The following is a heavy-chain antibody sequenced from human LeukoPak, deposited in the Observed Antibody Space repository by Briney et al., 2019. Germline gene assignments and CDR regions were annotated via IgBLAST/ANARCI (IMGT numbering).Heavy chain of an antibody. D-gene: IGHD3-22*01. CDR2: INHSGST. CDR1: GGSFSDYY. Sequence: SSETLSLTCAVYGGSFSDYYWSWIRQSPGRGLEWIGEINHSGSTNYNPSLKSRVTISVDTSKNQFSLKLSSVTAADTAVYYCARGGRSITMIVVVTQRYYFDYWGQGTLVTVSS. V-gene: IGHV4-34*01. CDR3: ARGGRSITMIVVVTQRYYFDY. J-gene: IGHJ4*02.